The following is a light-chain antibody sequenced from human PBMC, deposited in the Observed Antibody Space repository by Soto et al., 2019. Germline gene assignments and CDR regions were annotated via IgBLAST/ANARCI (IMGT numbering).Light chain of an antibody. J-gene: IGLJ1*01. Sequence: QSVLTQPASVSGSAGQSITISCTGTSSDVGAYKYVSWHQQHPGKAPKLMIYDVSDRPSGVSDRFSGSKSGNTASLTISGLQAEDEADYYCSSYTGGSTSYVFGNGTKVTVL. CDR2: DVS. CDR1: SSDVGAYKY. V-gene: IGLV2-14*03. CDR3: SSYTGGSTSYV.